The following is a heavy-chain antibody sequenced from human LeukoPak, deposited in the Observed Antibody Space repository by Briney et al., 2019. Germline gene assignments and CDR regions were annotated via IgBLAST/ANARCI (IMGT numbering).Heavy chain of an antibody. D-gene: IGHD5-12*01. CDR3: ARGSIVATITNYYYYGMDV. J-gene: IGHJ6*02. Sequence: PSETLSLTCAVYGGSFSGYYWSWIRQPPGKGLDWIGEINHSGSTNYNPSLKSRVTISVDTSKNQFSLKLSSVTAADTAVYYCARGSIVATITNYYYYGMDVWGQGTTVTVSS. CDR1: GGSFSGYY. V-gene: IGHV4-34*01. CDR2: INHSGST.